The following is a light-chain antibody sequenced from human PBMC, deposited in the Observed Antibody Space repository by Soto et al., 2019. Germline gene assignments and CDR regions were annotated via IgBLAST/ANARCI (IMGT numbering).Light chain of an antibody. CDR3: QQYDSYPLT. J-gene: IGKJ4*01. CDR1: QSISTY. Sequence: DIQMTQSPSSLSASVGDRVTITCRASQSISTYLNWYQQKPGKVPKFLIYDVSTLESGVPSRFSGSGSGTEFTLTISSLQPEDFATYYCQQYDSYPLTFGGGTKVDIK. CDR2: DVS. V-gene: IGKV1-39*01.